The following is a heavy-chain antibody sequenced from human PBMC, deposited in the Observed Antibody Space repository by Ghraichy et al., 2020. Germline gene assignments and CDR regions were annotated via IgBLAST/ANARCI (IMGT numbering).Heavy chain of an antibody. CDR3: ASPNPAYCGGDCYSSYYFGMDV. CDR1: GGSVTSDTNY. D-gene: IGHD2-21*02. V-gene: IGHV4-61*01. Sequence: SETLSLTCSVSGGSVTSDTNYWNWIRQPPGKGLEWIGYINYSGGTNYNPYLKSRVAISVDTSKNQFSLRLSSVTAADTAVYYCASPNPAYCGGDCYSSYYFGMDVWGQGTTVTVSS. J-gene: IGHJ6*02. CDR2: INYSGGT.